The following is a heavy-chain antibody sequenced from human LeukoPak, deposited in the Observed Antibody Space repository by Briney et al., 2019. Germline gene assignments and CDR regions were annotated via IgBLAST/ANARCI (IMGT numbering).Heavy chain of an antibody. J-gene: IGHJ4*02. CDR1: GFTFSIYW. V-gene: IGHV3-7*01. Sequence: GGSLRLSCAAAGFTFSIYWMSWVRQAPGKGLEWVANIKQDGSEKYYVDSVKGRFTISRDNAKNSLYLQMNSLRAEDTAVYYCASAYYDFWSGYYGYWGQGTLVTVSS. D-gene: IGHD3-3*01. CDR3: ASAYYDFWSGYYGY. CDR2: IKQDGSEK.